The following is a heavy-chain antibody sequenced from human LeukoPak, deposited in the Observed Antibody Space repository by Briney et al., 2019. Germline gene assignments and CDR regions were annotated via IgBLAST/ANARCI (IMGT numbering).Heavy chain of an antibody. CDR2: ISYDGSNK. Sequence: GGSLRLSCAASGFTFSSYAMHWVRQAPGKGLEWVAVISYDGSNKYYADSMKGRFTISRDNSKNTLYLQMNSLRAEDTAVYYCARGVLRYFDWPDYWGQGTLVTVSS. D-gene: IGHD3-9*01. CDR1: GFTFSSYA. V-gene: IGHV3-30*04. CDR3: ARGVLRYFDWPDY. J-gene: IGHJ4*02.